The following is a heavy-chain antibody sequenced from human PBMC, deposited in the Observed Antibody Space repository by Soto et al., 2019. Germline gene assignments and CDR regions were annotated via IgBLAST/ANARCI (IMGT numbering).Heavy chain of an antibody. J-gene: IGHJ4*02. CDR1: GFTFSSYG. CDR3: XKXQXRVVXAAAFDY. D-gene: IGHD2-15*01. CDR2: ISYDGSNK. V-gene: IGHV3-30*03. Sequence: QVQLVESGGGVVQPGRSLRLSCAASGFTFSSYGMHWVRQAPGKXLEWVAVISYDGSNKYYADSVKGRFTISRDNSKXXXXXXXXXXXXXXXXXXXXXKXQXRVVXAAAFDYWGQGTLVTVSS.